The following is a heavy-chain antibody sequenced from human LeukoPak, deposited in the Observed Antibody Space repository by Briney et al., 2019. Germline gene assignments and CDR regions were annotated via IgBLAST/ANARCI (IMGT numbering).Heavy chain of an antibody. J-gene: IGHJ4*02. D-gene: IGHD6-6*01. CDR1: GGSFSGYY. V-gene: IGHV4-34*01. Sequence: KPSETLSLTCAVYGGSFSGYYWSWIRQPPGKGLEWIGEINHSGSTNYNPSLKSRVTISVDTSKNQFSLKLSSVTAADTAVYYCARGFTKRGIAARPANTRFDYWGQGTLVTVSS. CDR2: INHSGST. CDR3: ARGFTKRGIAARPANTRFDY.